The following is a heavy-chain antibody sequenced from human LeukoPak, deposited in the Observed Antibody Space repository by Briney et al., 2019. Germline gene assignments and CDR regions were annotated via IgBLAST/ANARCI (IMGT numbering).Heavy chain of an antibody. J-gene: IGHJ4*02. Sequence: PGGSLRLSCAASGFTFSSYEMNWVRQAPGKGLEWVSYISSSGSTIYYADSVKGRFTISRDNAKNSLYLQMNSLRAEDTAVYYCAKAIGRWLQLDLSDYWGQGTLVTVSS. CDR3: AKAIGRWLQLDLSDY. CDR1: GFTFSSYE. CDR2: ISSSGSTI. D-gene: IGHD5-24*01. V-gene: IGHV3-48*03.